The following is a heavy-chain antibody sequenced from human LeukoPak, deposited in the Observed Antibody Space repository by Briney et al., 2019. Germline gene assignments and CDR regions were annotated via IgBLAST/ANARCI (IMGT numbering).Heavy chain of an antibody. CDR3: ARDRSPAFDI. J-gene: IGHJ3*02. V-gene: IGHV4-39*07. CDR1: GVSISSSSYY. CDR2: IYYSGST. Sequence: SETLSLTCTVSGVSISSSSYYWGWIRQPPGKGPEWIGTIYYSGSTYYNPSLKSRVTISVDKSKNQFSLKLSSVTAADTAVYYCARDRSPAFDIWGQGTMVTVSS.